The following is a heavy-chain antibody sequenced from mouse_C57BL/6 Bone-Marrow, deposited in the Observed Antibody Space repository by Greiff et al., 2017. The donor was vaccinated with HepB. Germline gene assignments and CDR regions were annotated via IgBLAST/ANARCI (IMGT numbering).Heavy chain of an antibody. CDR1: GYTFTSYW. CDR2: INPSSGYT. D-gene: IGHD1-1*01. Sequence: VQPQESGAELAKPGASVKLSCKASGYTFTSYWMHWVKQRPGQGLEWIGYINPSSGYTKYNQKFKDKATLTADKSSSTAYMQLSKLTYEESAVYYCARDYVGSMDYWGQGTSVTVSS. J-gene: IGHJ4*01. V-gene: IGHV1-7*01. CDR3: ARDYVGSMDY.